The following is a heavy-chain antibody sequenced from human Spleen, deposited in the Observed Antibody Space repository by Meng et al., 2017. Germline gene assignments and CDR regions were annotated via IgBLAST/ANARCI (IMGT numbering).Heavy chain of an antibody. CDR3: ARGPTTMAHDFDY. CDR2: INHSGST. J-gene: IGHJ4*02. D-gene: IGHD4-11*01. CDR1: GGSFSDYY. V-gene: IGHV4-34*02. Sequence: QVQPPQWGAGLLKPSETQSLTCVVSGGSFSDYYWSWIRQPPGKGLEWIGEINHSGSTNYNPSLESRATISVDTSQNNLSLKLSSVTAADSAVYYCARGPTTMAHDFDYWGQGTLVTVSS.